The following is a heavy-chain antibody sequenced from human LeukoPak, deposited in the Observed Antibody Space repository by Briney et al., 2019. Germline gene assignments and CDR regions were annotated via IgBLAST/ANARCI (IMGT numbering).Heavy chain of an antibody. J-gene: IGHJ4*02. D-gene: IGHD2-2*02. V-gene: IGHV3-53*01. CDR1: GFTVSSSY. Sequence: GGSLRLSCAASGFTVSSSYMSWVRQAPGKGLEWVSLIYSGGSTYYAASVKGRFTISRDNSKNTLYLQMNSLRAEDTAVYYCAKGRYCSSTSCYITDYWGQGTLVTVSS. CDR2: IYSGGST. CDR3: AKGRYCSSTSCYITDY.